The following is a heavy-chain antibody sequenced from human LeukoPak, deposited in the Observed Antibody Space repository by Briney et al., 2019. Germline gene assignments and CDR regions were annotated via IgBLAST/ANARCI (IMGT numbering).Heavy chain of an antibody. D-gene: IGHD6-13*01. Sequence: GGSLRLSCAASGFTFSSYGMHWVRQAPGKGLEWVAVISYDGSNKYYADSVKGRFTISRDNSKNTLYLQMNSLRAEDTAVYYCAKDVLGGSSFFDYWGQGTLVTVSS. J-gene: IGHJ4*02. CDR3: AKDVLGGSSFFDY. V-gene: IGHV3-30*18. CDR1: GFTFSSYG. CDR2: ISYDGSNK.